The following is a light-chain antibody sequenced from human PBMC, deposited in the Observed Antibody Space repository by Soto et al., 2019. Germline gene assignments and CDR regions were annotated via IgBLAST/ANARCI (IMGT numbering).Light chain of an antibody. J-gene: IGKJ1*01. Sequence: DIQMTQSPSSLSASVGDRVTVTCRASQGISNYLAWYQQKPGKVPKLLIYAASTLQSGVPSRFSGSASVTDFALTISSRQREDVATYYCQKYNRAPWTFGQGTRVEIK. CDR3: QKYNRAPWT. CDR2: AAS. CDR1: QGISNY. V-gene: IGKV1-27*01.